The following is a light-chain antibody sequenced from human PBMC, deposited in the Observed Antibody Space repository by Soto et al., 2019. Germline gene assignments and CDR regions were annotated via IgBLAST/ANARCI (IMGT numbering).Light chain of an antibody. CDR2: AAS. CDR1: QGISSW. CDR3: QQADSLPLA. V-gene: IGKV1-12*01. Sequence: DIQMTQAPSSVSAHVGARVTITCRASQGISSWLAWYQQKPGKAPKLLIYAASSLQSGVPSRFSGGGSGTDVYVTTTSLETEDFATYDGQQADSLPLAFGQGSKVEIK. J-gene: IGKJ1*01.